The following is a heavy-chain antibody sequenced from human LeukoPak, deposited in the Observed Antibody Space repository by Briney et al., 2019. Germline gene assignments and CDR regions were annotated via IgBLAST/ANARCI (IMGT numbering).Heavy chain of an antibody. Sequence: GGSLRLSCAASGFTFSSYWMSWVRQAPGKGLEWVANMKPDGSEKYYVDSVKSRFTTSRDNAKNSLYLQLTSLRADDTPVYHCANQAHPVYDSLPFRAFDIWGRGTMVTVSS. CDR2: MKPDGSEK. V-gene: IGHV3-7*01. D-gene: IGHD3-22*01. J-gene: IGHJ3*02. CDR3: ANQAHPVYDSLPFRAFDI. CDR1: GFTFSSYW.